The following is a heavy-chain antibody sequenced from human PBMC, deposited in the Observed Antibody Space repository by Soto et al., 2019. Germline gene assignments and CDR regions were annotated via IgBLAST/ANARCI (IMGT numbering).Heavy chain of an antibody. CDR1: GGTFSSYA. J-gene: IGHJ4*02. CDR2: IIPIFGTA. Sequence: SVKVSCKASGGTFSSYAISWVRQAPGQGLEWMGGIIPIFGTANYAQKFQGRVTITADESTSTAYMELSSLRSEDTAVYYCARSRIYGSGSYPYWGQGTLVTVSS. V-gene: IGHV1-69*13. D-gene: IGHD3-10*01. CDR3: ARSRIYGSGSYPY.